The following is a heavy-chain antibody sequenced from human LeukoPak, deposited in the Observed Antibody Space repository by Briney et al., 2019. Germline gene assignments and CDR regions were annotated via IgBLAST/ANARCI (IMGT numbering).Heavy chain of an antibody. CDR1: GYTFTSYG. CDR2: ISAYNGNT. J-gene: IGHJ4*02. Sequence: ASVKVSCKASGYTFTSYGISWVRQAPGQGREWMGWISAYNGNTNYAQKLQGRVTMTTDTSTSTAYMELRSLRSDDTAVYYCARDSYCSSTSCFSGQYYFDYWGQGTLVTVSS. D-gene: IGHD2-2*01. V-gene: IGHV1-18*01. CDR3: ARDSYCSSTSCFSGQYYFDY.